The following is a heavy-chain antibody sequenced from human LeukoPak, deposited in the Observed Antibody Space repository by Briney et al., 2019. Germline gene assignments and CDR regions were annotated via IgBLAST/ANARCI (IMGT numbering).Heavy chain of an antibody. CDR2: ISGSGSNT. D-gene: IGHD6-13*01. CDR3: AREERPIAAAGRGAFDY. V-gene: IGHV3-23*01. J-gene: IGHJ4*02. Sequence: GGSLRLSCAASGFTFANYAMTWVRQAPGKGLDWVSLISGSGSNTYYTDSVQGRFTISRDNSRNTLYLQMSSLRSEDTAVYYCAREERPIAAAGRGAFDYWGQGTLVTVSS. CDR1: GFTFANYA.